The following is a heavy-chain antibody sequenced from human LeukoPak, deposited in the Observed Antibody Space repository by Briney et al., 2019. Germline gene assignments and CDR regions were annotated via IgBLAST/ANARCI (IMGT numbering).Heavy chain of an antibody. D-gene: IGHD1-26*01. Sequence: GRSLRLSCAASGFTFSSYGMHWVRQAPGKGLEWVAVIWYDGSNKYYADSVKGRFTISRDNSKNTLYLQMNSLRAEDTAVYYCAREGGPGSYYFGFDYWGQGTLVTVSS. CDR1: GFTFSSYG. CDR2: IWYDGSNK. J-gene: IGHJ4*02. CDR3: AREGGPGSYYFGFDY. V-gene: IGHV3-33*01.